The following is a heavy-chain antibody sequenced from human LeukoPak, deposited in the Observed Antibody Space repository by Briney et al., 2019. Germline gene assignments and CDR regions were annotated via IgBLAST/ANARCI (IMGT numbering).Heavy chain of an antibody. V-gene: IGHV4-39*07. Sequence: SETLSLTCTVSGGSISSSSYYWGWIRQPPGKGLEWIGSIYYSGSTYYNPSLKSRVTISVDTSKNQFSLKLSSVTAADTAVYYCARAGYSYGYYYYYMDVWGKGTTVTVSS. CDR3: ARAGYSYGYYYYYMDV. CDR2: IYYSGST. J-gene: IGHJ6*03. D-gene: IGHD5-18*01. CDR1: GGSISSSSYY.